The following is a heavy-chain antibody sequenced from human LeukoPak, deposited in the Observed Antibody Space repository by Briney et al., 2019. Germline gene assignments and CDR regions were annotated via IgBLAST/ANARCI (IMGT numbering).Heavy chain of an antibody. V-gene: IGHV3-30*04. CDR1: GFTFSTYA. Sequence: GGSLRLSCAASGFTFSTYAIYWVRQAPGKGLEWVAVISYDGSNKHYADSVKGRFTISRDNSKNTLYLQMNSLRPEDTAVYYCASPFAGDYWGQGTLVTVSS. D-gene: IGHD1-1*01. CDR3: ASPFAGDY. CDR2: ISYDGSNK. J-gene: IGHJ4*02.